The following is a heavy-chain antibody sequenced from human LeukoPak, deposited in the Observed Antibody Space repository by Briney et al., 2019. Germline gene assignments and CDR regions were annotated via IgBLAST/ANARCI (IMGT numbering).Heavy chain of an antibody. Sequence: ASVKVSCKASGYTFTSYAMNWVRQALGQGLEWMGWINTNTGNPTYAQGFTGRFVFSLDTSVSTAYLQISSLKAEDTAVYYCARVASRTSYYYYGMDVWGQGTTVTVSS. J-gene: IGHJ6*02. CDR2: INTNTGNP. CDR3: ARVASRTSYYYYGMDV. CDR1: GYTFTSYA. V-gene: IGHV7-4-1*02. D-gene: IGHD1-7*01.